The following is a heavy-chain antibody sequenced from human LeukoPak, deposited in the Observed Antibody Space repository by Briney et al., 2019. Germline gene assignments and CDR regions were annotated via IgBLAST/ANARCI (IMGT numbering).Heavy chain of an antibody. CDR1: GYTFTNSY. CDR3: TRGHCAGGTCYNFDY. V-gene: IGHV1-46*03. D-gene: IGHD2-8*02. CDR2: INPTGGST. Sequence: ASVKVSCKASGYTFTNSYMNWVRQAPGQGLEWMGLINPTGGSTRYAQNFQGRVTMTRDMSTSTVYMELTSLRSEDTAVYFCTRGHCAGGTCYNFDYWGQGTLVTVSS. J-gene: IGHJ4*02.